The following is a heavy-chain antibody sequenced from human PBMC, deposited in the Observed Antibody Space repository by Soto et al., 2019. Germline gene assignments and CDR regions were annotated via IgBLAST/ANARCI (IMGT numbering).Heavy chain of an antibody. CDR1: GYRFSSYW. CDR2: IYPGDSDT. D-gene: IGHD2-8*01. J-gene: IGHJ6*02. CDR3: ARQGSNGAYYYYGMDV. Sequence: GESLKISCQGSGYRFSSYWIAWVRQMPGKGLEWMGIIYPGDSDTIYSPSFQGQVTFSVDKSTSTAYLQWSSLKASDTAMYYCARQGSNGAYYYYGMDVWGQGTTVTV. V-gene: IGHV5-51*01.